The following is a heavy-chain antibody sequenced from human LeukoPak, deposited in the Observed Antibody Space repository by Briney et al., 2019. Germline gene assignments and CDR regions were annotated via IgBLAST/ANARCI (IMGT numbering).Heavy chain of an antibody. CDR1: GFTFSSYG. V-gene: IGHV3-64D*06. CDR2: ISGSGGST. Sequence: SGGSVTLFCSAWGFTFSSYGINWVRQAPGKGREYVSAISGSGGSTYYADSGKGRFTIARDNSKNTVYLQMSSLRTEDTAMYYCVRVTDVSGSYDNWGQGTLVTVSS. D-gene: IGHD3-10*01. CDR3: VRVTDVSGSYDN. J-gene: IGHJ4*02.